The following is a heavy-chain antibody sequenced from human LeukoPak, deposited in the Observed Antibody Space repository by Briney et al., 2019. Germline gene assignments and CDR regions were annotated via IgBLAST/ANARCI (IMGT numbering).Heavy chain of an antibody. J-gene: IGHJ4*02. V-gene: IGHV3-7*01. Sequence: PGGSLRLSCAASGFTFSSYEMNWVRQAPGKGLGWVANIKKDGSEKYYVDAVKGRFTIFRDNAKTSLYLQMNSLRAEDTAVYYCARVPYRGYYDSSGLFYFDYWGQGTLVTVSS. CDR2: IKKDGSEK. D-gene: IGHD3-22*01. CDR3: ARVPYRGYYDSSGLFYFDY. CDR1: GFTFSSYE.